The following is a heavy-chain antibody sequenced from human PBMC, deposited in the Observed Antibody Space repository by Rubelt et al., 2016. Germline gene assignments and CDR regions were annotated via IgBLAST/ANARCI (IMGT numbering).Heavy chain of an antibody. V-gene: IGHV3-74*01. J-gene: IGHJ3*02. CDR3: ARSGPDVVVPAAIRVEGDAFDI. CDR2: ISSDGSST. CDR1: GFTFSSYW. Sequence: EVQLVESGGGLVQPGGSLRLSCAASGFTFSSYWMHCVRQAPGKGLVWVSRISSDGSSTSYADSVKGRLTIPRDNAKNTLYLKMNSLRAEDTAVYYCARSGPDVVVPAAIRVEGDAFDIWGQGTMVTVSS. D-gene: IGHD2-2*02.